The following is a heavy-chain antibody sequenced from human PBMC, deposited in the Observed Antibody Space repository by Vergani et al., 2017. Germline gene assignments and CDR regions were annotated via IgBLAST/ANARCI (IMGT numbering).Heavy chain of an antibody. CDR1: GGSISSYY. J-gene: IGHJ5*02. V-gene: IGHV4-59*01. Sequence: QVQLQESGPGLVKPSETLSLTCTVSGGSISSYYWSWIRQPPGKGLEWIGYIYYSWSTNYNPSLKSRVTISVDTSKNQFSLKLSSVTAADTAVYYCARSSEGLGYCSGGSCPISPWGQGTLVTVSS. CDR2: IYYSWST. D-gene: IGHD2-15*01. CDR3: ARSSEGLGYCSGGSCPISP.